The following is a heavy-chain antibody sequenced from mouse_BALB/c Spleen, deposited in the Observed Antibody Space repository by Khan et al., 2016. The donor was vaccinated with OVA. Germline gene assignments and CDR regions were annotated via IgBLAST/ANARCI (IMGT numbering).Heavy chain of an antibody. Sequence: EVELVESGGDLVKPGGSLKLSCAASGFTFSSYGMSWVRQTPDKRLEWVATISSAGDYTYYPDNVKGRFTISRDNAKNTLYLQMSSLKSEDTAMFYCASHLTGSFAYWSQGTLVTVSA. J-gene: IGHJ3*01. V-gene: IGHV5-6*01. D-gene: IGHD4-1*01. CDR2: ISSAGDYT. CDR3: ASHLTGSFAY. CDR1: GFTFSSYG.